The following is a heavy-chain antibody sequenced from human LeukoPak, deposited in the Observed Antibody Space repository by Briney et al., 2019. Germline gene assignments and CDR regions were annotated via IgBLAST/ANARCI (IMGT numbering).Heavy chain of an antibody. CDR2: ISAYNGNT. Sequence: ASVKVSCKASGYTFTSYGISWVRQAPGQGLEWMGWISAYNGNTNYAQKLQGRVTMTTDTSTSTAYMELRSLRSDDTAVYYCARVRYSYGYISMKYYYGMDVWGQGTTVTVSS. CDR1: GYTFTSYG. CDR3: ARVRYSYGYISMKYYYGMDV. V-gene: IGHV1-18*01. J-gene: IGHJ6*02. D-gene: IGHD5-18*01.